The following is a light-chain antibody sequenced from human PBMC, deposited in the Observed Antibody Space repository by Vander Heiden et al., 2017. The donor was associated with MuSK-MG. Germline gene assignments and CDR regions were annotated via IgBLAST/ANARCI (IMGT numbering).Light chain of an antibody. J-gene: IGKJ5*01. Sequence: DVEMTQSPSSLSASVGDRVTITCQASQGLYNNFNCYQHTPGKSPKLLIFDACNLKAGVPSRFSGSGAGTDFTYTIRGLPPEDMVKYFWQQYDNFPMTFGQGTRLDLK. CDR3: QQYDNFPMT. CDR1: QGLYNN. V-gene: IGKV1-33*01. CDR2: DAC.